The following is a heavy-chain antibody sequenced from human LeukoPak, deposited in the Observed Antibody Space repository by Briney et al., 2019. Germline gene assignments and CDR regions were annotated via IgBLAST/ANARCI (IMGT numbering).Heavy chain of an antibody. V-gene: IGHV3-23*01. Sequence: GGSLRLSCAASGFTFSSYAMSWVRQAPGKGLEWVSAISGSGGSTYYADSEKGRFTISRDNSKNTLYLQMDSLRGEDTAVYYCAKDFRIGYSAHFDYWGQGALVTVSS. CDR3: AKDFRIGYSAHFDY. CDR2: ISGSGGST. D-gene: IGHD2-21*01. CDR1: GFTFSSYA. J-gene: IGHJ4*02.